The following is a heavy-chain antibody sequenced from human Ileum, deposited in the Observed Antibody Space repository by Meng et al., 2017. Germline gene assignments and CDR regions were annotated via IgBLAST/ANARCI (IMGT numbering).Heavy chain of an antibody. J-gene: IGHJ4*02. CDR3: VREDSSGYWAY. CDR2: IIAGSGST. Sequence: QVQIVQSGAGGKEPGASVRVSCHTFTSRAIQWARQAAGQRLEWMGWIIAGSGSTRYSQKFQGRITITRATSANIAYMDLSSLRFEDTAVYYCVREDSSGYWAYWGQGTLVTVSS. D-gene: IGHD3-22*01. V-gene: IGHV1-3*01. CDR1: TFTSRA.